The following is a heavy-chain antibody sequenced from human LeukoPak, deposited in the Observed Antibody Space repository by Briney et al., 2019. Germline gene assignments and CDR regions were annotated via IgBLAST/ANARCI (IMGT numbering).Heavy chain of an antibody. J-gene: IGHJ4*02. Sequence: GGSLRLSCAASGFTFSSYGMHWVRQAPGKGLEWVAFIRYDGSNKYYADSVKGRFTISRDNSKNTLYLQMNSLRAEDTAVYYCAKDALPRITIFGVVIALPDYWGQGTLVTVSS. CDR2: IRYDGSNK. CDR1: GFTFSSYG. D-gene: IGHD3-3*01. V-gene: IGHV3-30*02. CDR3: AKDALPRITIFGVVIALPDY.